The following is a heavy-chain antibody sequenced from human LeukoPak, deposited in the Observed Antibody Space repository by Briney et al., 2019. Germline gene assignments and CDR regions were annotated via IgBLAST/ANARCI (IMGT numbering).Heavy chain of an antibody. CDR3: LANPPPGIAVAPDYYFDY. CDR2: ISSSGSTI. CDR1: GFTFSSYG. D-gene: IGHD6-19*01. Sequence: PGGSLRLSCAASGFTFSSYGMSWVRQAPGKGLEWVSYISSSGSTIYYADSVKGRFTISRDNAKNSLYLQMNSLRAEDTAVYYCLANPPPGIAVAPDYYFDYWGQGTLVTVSS. V-gene: IGHV3-48*04. J-gene: IGHJ4*02.